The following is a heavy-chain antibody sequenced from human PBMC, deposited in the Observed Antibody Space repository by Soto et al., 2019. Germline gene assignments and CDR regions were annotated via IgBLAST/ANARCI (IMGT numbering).Heavy chain of an antibody. Sequence: SATLSLTRTVPRDSIRRYFWSWLRQPPGKGLEWIGYIYYSGSTNYNPSLKSRVTISVDTSKNQFSLKLSSVTAADTAVYYCARLGLDAFDIWGQGTMVT. CDR1: RDSIRRYF. CDR3: ARLGLDAFDI. V-gene: IGHV4-59*13. J-gene: IGHJ3*02. D-gene: IGHD6-13*01. CDR2: IYYSGST.